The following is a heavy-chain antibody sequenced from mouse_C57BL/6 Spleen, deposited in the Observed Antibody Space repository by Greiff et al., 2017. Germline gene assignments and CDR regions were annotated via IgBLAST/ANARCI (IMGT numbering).Heavy chain of an antibody. CDR3: ARSGYYLYFDV. Sequence: DVKLVESGGGLVKPGGSLKLSCAASGFTFSDYGMHWVRQAPEKGLEWVAYISSGSSTIYYADTVKGRFTISRDNAKNTLFLQMTSLRSEDTAMYYCARSGYYLYFDVWGTGTTVTVSS. V-gene: IGHV5-17*01. CDR1: GFTFSDYG. CDR2: ISSGSSTI. J-gene: IGHJ1*03. D-gene: IGHD1-3*01.